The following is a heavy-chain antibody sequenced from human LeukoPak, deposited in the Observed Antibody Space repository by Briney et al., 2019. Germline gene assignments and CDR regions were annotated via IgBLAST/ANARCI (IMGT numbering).Heavy chain of an antibody. CDR1: GFTFSSYA. CDR2: ISYDGSNK. Sequence: GGSLRLSCAASGFTFSSYAMHWVRQAPGKGLEWVAVISYDGSNKYYADSVKGRFTISRDNSKSTLYLQMNSLRAEDTAVYYCAKVPYISSWYYFDYWGQGTLVTVSS. CDR3: AKVPYISSWYYFDY. V-gene: IGHV3-30-3*01. J-gene: IGHJ4*02. D-gene: IGHD6-13*01.